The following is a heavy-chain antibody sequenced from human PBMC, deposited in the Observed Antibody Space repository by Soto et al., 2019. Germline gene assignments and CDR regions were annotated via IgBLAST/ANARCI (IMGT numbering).Heavy chain of an antibody. J-gene: IGHJ4*02. CDR1: GGSISSSSYY. D-gene: IGHD1-1*01. CDR2: IYYSGST. V-gene: IGHV4-39*01. CDR3: ARPGKGGYFDY. Sequence: QLQLQESGPGLVKPSETLSLTCTVSGGSISSSSYYWGWIRQPPGKGLEWIGRIYYSGSTYYNPSLKSRVTXVXXTSKTQFSLKLSSVTAADTAVYYCARPGKGGYFDYWGQGTLVTVSS.